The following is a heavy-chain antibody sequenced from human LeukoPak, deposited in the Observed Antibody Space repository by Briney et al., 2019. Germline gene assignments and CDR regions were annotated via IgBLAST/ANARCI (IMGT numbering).Heavy chain of an antibody. J-gene: IGHJ4*02. CDR1: GYTFTGYY. Sequence: GASVKVSCKASGYTFTGYYMHWVRQAPGQGLEWMGWINPNSGGTNYAQKFQGRVTMTRDTSISTAYMELSRLRSDDTAVYYCARLLDDFGELLFCDYWGQGTLVTVSS. CDR2: INPNSGGT. D-gene: IGHD3-10*01. V-gene: IGHV1-2*02. CDR3: ARLLDDFGELLFCDY.